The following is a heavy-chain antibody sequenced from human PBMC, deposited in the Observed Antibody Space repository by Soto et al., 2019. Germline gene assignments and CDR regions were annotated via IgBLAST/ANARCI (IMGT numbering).Heavy chain of an antibody. CDR3: AKSGDIVVVVAASGMDV. Sequence: GGSLRLSCAASGFTFSSYGMHWVRQAPGKGLEWVAVISYDGSNKYYADSVKGRFIISRDNSKNTLYLQMNSLRAEDTAVYYCAKSGDIVVVVAASGMDVWGQGTTVTVSS. V-gene: IGHV3-30*18. J-gene: IGHJ6*02. D-gene: IGHD2-15*01. CDR2: ISYDGSNK. CDR1: GFTFSSYG.